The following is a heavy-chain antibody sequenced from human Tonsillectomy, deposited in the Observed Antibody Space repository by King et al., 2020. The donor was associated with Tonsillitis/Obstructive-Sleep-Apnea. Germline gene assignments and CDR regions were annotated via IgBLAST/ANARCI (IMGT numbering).Heavy chain of an antibody. Sequence: VQLVESGGGVVQPGRSLRLSCAASGFTFSSYAMHWVRQAPGKGLEWVAVISYDGSNKYYADSVKGRFTISRDNSKNTLYLQMNSLRAEDTAVYYCARDTIPRFLEWSTIDYWGQGNLVTVSS. CDR3: ARDTIPRFLEWSTIDY. V-gene: IGHV3-30*01. CDR2: ISYDGSNK. CDR1: GFTFSSYA. D-gene: IGHD3-3*01. J-gene: IGHJ4*02.